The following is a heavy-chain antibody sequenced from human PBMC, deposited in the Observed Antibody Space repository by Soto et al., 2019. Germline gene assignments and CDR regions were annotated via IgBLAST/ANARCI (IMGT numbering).Heavy chain of an antibody. Sequence: ASVKVSCKASGYTFTSYGISWVRQAPGQGLEWMGWISAYNGNTNYAQKLQGRVTMTTDTSTSTAYMELRSLRSDDTAVYYCARDTIVVVPAARRANWFDPWGQGTLVTVSS. V-gene: IGHV1-18*01. J-gene: IGHJ5*02. CDR1: GYTFTSYG. CDR3: ARDTIVVVPAARRANWFDP. D-gene: IGHD2-2*01. CDR2: ISAYNGNT.